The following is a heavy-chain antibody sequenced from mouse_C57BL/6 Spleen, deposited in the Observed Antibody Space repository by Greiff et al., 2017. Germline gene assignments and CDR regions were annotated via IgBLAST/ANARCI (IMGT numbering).Heavy chain of an antibody. Sequence: QVQLQQSGAELVKPGASVKMSCKASGYTFTSYWITWVKQRPGQGLEWIGDIYPGSGSTNYNEKFKSKATLTVDTSSSTAYMQLSSLTSEDSAVYYCARHYYGSSGFAYWGQGTLVTVSA. CDR3: ARHYYGSSGFAY. V-gene: IGHV1-55*01. J-gene: IGHJ3*01. CDR1: GYTFTSYW. D-gene: IGHD1-1*01. CDR2: IYPGSGST.